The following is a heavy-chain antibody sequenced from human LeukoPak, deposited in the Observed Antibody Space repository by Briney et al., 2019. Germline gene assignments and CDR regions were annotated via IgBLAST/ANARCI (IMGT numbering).Heavy chain of an antibody. Sequence: ASVKVSCKASGYSCTGYYMHWVRQAPGQGLEWMGWINPNSGGTNYAQKFQGWVTMTRDTSISTAYMELSRLRSDDTAVYYCARGLAEGDAFDIWGQGTMVTVSS. CDR1: GYSCTGYY. J-gene: IGHJ3*02. D-gene: IGHD3-16*01. V-gene: IGHV1-2*04. CDR2: INPNSGGT. CDR3: ARGLAEGDAFDI.